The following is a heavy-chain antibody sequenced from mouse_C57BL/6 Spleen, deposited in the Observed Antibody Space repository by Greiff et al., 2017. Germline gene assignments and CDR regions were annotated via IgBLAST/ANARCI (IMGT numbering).Heavy chain of an antibody. V-gene: IGHV1-64*01. CDR2: IHPNSGST. CDR1: GYTFTSYW. Sequence: QVQLQQPGAELVKPGASVKLSCKASGYTFTSYWMQWVKQRPGQGLEWIGMIHPNSGSTNYNEKFKSKATLTGDKSSSTAYMQLSSLTSEDSAVXSFASPFLVNSAMDYWGQGTSVTVSS. D-gene: IGHD2-2*01. CDR3: ASPFLVNSAMDY. J-gene: IGHJ4*01.